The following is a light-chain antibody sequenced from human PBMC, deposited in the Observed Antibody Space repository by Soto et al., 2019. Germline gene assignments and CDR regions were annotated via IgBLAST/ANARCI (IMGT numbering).Light chain of an antibody. J-gene: IGLJ1*01. CDR1: SSDVGAHNY. V-gene: IGLV2-14*01. CDR3: SSFTSTSTYF. Sequence: QSVLTQPASVSGSPGQSITISCTGTSSDVGAHNYVSWYQQHPGKAPKLMMYEVNNRPSGISNRFSGSKSGNTASLTISGLLAEDEADYYCSSFTSTSTYFFGAVTKLTVL. CDR2: EVN.